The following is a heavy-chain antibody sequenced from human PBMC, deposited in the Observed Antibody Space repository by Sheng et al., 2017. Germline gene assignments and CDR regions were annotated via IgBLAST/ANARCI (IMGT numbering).Heavy chain of an antibody. CDR2: ISSSGSTI. CDR1: GFTFSSYE. CDR3: ARGRSYYDSSGYLSPVNAFDI. Sequence: EVQLVESGGGLVQPGGSLRFSCAASGFTFSSYEMNWVRQAPGKGLEWVSYISSSGSTIYYADSVKGRFTISRDNAKNSLYLQMNSLRAEDTAVYYCARGRSYYDSSGYLSPVNAFDIWGQGTMVT. J-gene: IGHJ3*02. V-gene: IGHV3-48*03. D-gene: IGHD3-22*01.